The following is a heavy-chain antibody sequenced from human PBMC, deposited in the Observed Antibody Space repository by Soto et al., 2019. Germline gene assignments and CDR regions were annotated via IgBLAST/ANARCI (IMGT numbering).Heavy chain of an antibody. CDR1: VYTFTSSG. V-gene: IGHV1-18*01. Sequence: ASVKVCCKASVYTFTSSGRSWVRQAPGQGLEWMGWISAYNGNTKYAQKLQGRVTMTTDTSTSTAYMELRSLRSDDTAVYYCARDSPPVDYWGQGTLVTVSS. CDR2: ISAYNGNT. J-gene: IGHJ4*02. CDR3: ARDSPPVDY.